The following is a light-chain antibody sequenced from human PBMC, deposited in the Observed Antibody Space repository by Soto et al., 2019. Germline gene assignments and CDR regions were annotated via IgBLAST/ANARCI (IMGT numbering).Light chain of an antibody. CDR1: QYVSNK. CDR2: GAT. CDR3: QQYNNWPRT. J-gene: IGKJ1*01. Sequence: EVVMTQSPATLSVSPGETATLSCRASQYVSNKVAWYQQKPGQAPRLLIHGATTRATGIPARFSGSGFGTEFTLTISSLQSEDFAVYYCQQYNNWPRTFGQGTKVDI. V-gene: IGKV3-15*01.